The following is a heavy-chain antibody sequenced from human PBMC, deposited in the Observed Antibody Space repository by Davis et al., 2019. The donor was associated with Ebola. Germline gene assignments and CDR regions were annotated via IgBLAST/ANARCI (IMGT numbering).Heavy chain of an antibody. CDR3: ARSVVVVTAVDY. V-gene: IGHV4-39*07. D-gene: IGHD2-21*02. CDR1: GGSISSSSYY. J-gene: IGHJ4*02. CDR2: LYYSGST. Sequence: PSETLSLTCTVSGGSISSSSYYWGWIRQPPGKGLEWIGSLYYSGSTYYNPSLKSRVTISVDTSKNQFSLKLSSVTAADTAVYYCARSVVVVTAVDYWGQGTLVTVSS.